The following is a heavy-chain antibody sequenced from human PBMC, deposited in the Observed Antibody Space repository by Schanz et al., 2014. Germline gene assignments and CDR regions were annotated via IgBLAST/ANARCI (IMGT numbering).Heavy chain of an antibody. V-gene: IGHV3-30-3*01. CDR3: ARAHGNNWYGKGLDY. J-gene: IGHJ4*02. Sequence: QVQLVESGGGVVQPGRSLRLSCAASGLTFSSYAMHWVRQAPGKGLEWVAVISYDGRNKYYADSVKGRFTISRDNSKNTLYLQMNSLRADDTAVYFCARAHGNNWYGKGLDYWGQGTQVTVSS. CDR1: GLTFSSYA. CDR2: ISYDGRNK. D-gene: IGHD1-1*01.